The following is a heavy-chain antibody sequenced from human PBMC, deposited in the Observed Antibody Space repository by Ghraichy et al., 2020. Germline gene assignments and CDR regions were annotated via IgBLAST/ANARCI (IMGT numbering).Heavy chain of an antibody. CDR1: GFTFSSYA. CDR2: ISGSGGST. J-gene: IGHJ4*02. V-gene: IGHV3-23*01. Sequence: GGSLRLSCAASGFTFSSYAMSRVPQAPGNGLEWVSAISGSGGSTYYADSVKGRFTISRDNSKNTLYLQMNSPRAEDTSVYDCAKQTLAYCGGDCYQDDDYWGQGTLVTVSS. CDR3: AKQTLAYCGGDCYQDDDY. D-gene: IGHD2-21*02.